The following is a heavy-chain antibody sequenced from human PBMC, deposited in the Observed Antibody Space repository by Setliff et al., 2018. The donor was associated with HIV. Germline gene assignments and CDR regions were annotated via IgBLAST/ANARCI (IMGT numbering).Heavy chain of an antibody. Sequence: PGGSLRLSCAASGFTFSHYYMSWIRQAPGKGLQWVSDISGSGTTMYYADSVKGRFTITRDNAKNSLYLQMNSLRVEDTALYYCARDLNWGFDYWGQGTLVTVSS. D-gene: IGHD7-27*01. CDR1: GFTFSHYY. CDR2: ISGSGTTM. CDR3: ARDLNWGFDY. J-gene: IGHJ4*02. V-gene: IGHV3-11*04.